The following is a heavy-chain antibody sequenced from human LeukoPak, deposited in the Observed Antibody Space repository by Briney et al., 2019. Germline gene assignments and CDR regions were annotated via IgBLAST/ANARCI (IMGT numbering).Heavy chain of an antibody. D-gene: IGHD1-26*01. Sequence: GGSLRLSCAASGFTFSDYYMSWIRQAPGKGLEWVSYISSSGSTIYYADSVKGRFTISRDNAKNSLYLQMNSLRAEDTAVYYCAKEGAVGATWDYFDYWGQGTLVTVSS. V-gene: IGHV3-11*01. CDR1: GFTFSDYY. CDR3: AKEGAVGATWDYFDY. CDR2: ISSSGSTI. J-gene: IGHJ4*02.